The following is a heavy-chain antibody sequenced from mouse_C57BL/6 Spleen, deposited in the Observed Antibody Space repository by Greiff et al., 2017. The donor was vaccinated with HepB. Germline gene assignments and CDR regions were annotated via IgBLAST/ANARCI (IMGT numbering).Heavy chain of an antibody. Sequence: VKLMESGPELVKPGASVKLSCKASGYTFTSYDINWVKQRPGQGLEWIGWIYPRDGSTKYNEKFKGKATLTVDTSSSTAYMELHSLTSEDSAVYFCARGELTWYFDVWGTGTTVTVSS. V-gene: IGHV1-85*01. CDR2: IYPRDGST. J-gene: IGHJ1*03. CDR1: GYTFTSYD. CDR3: ARGELTWYFDV. D-gene: IGHD1-1*01.